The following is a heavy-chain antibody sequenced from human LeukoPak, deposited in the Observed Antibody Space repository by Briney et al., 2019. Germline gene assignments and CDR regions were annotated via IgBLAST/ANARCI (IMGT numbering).Heavy chain of an antibody. J-gene: IGHJ4*02. CDR1: GYSISSGYY. Sequence: SETLSLTCTVSGYSISSGYYWGWIRQPPGKGLEWIGSIYHSGSTYYNPSLKSRVTISVDTSKNQFSLKLSSVTAADTAVYYCARDGPEKYYYGSGSYYGSDYWGQGTLVTVSS. CDR3: ARDGPEKYYYGSGSYYGSDY. CDR2: IYHSGST. D-gene: IGHD3-10*01. V-gene: IGHV4-38-2*02.